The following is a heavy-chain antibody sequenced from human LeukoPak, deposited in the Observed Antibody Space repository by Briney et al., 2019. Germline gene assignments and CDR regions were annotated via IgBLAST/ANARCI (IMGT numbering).Heavy chain of an antibody. CDR2: IRYDGSNK. Sequence: PGGSLRRTCAASGFTFSSYGMHWVRQAPGKGLEWVAFIRYDGSNKYYADSVKGRFTISRDNSKNTLYLQMNSLRAEDTAVYYCAKDSESYGSGSYFIYYFDYWGQGTLVTVSS. D-gene: IGHD3-10*01. CDR3: AKDSESYGSGSYFIYYFDY. CDR1: GFTFSSYG. V-gene: IGHV3-30*02. J-gene: IGHJ4*02.